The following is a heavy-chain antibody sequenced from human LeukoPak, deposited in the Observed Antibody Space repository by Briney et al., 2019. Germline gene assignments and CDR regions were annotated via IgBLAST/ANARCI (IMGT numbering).Heavy chain of an antibody. V-gene: IGHV3-21*01. CDR2: ISSSSSYI. J-gene: IGHJ3*02. CDR3: ARDQGHEGAFDI. CDR1: GFTFSSYS. Sequence: SGGSLRLSCAASGFTFSSYSMTWVRQAPGKGLEWVSSISSSSSYIYYADSVKGRFTISRDNSKNTLYLQMNSLRAEDTAVYYCARDQGHEGAFDIWGQGTMVTVSS.